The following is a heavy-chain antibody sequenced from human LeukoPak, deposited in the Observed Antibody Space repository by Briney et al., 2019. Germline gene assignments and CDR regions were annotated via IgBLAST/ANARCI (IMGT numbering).Heavy chain of an antibody. D-gene: IGHD2-15*01. V-gene: IGHV1-18*01. Sequence: ASVKVSCTASGYSFTTYGITWVRQAPGQGLEWMGWISGNNGVTKYAQKVQGRVTMTTDTSTSTAYMEVTSLTSDDTAVYYCARTRSGGSCSYWGQGTLVTVSA. CDR2: ISGNNGVT. CDR3: ARTRSGGSCSY. CDR1: GYSFTTYG. J-gene: IGHJ4*02.